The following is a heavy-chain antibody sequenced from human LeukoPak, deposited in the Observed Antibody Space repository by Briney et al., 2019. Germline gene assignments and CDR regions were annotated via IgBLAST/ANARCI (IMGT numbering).Heavy chain of an antibody. CDR2: MNPNSGNT. D-gene: IGHD2-2*01. J-gene: IGHJ6*02. V-gene: IGHV1-8*01. CDR1: GYTFTSHD. CDR3: ARGRSHQLLWGGWYYYGMDV. Sequence: ASVKVSCKASGYTFTSHDINWVRQATGQGLEWMGWMNPNSGNTGYAQKFQGRDTMTRNTSISTAYMELSSLRSEDTAVYYCARGRSHQLLWGGWYYYGMDVWGQGTTVTVSS.